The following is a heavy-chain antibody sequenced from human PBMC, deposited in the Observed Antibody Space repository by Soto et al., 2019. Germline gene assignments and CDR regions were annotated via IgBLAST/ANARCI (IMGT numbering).Heavy chain of an antibody. D-gene: IGHD3-22*01. Sequence: PGGSLRLSGAACGFTFSSYSINWVRQAPGKGLEWVSYISSSSSTIYYADSVKGRFTISRDNAKNSLYLQMNSLRDEDTAVYYCARDYYYDSSGYVNFDYWGQGTLVPFSP. CDR1: GFTFSSYS. V-gene: IGHV3-48*02. CDR3: ARDYYYDSSGYVNFDY. J-gene: IGHJ4*02. CDR2: ISSSSSTI.